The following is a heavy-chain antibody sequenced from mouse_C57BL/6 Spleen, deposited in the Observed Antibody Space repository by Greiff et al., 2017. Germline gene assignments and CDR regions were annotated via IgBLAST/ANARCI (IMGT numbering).Heavy chain of an antibody. CDR1: GYTFTSYW. CDR2: IDPSDSYT. V-gene: IGHV1-50*01. D-gene: IGHD2-4*01. J-gene: IGHJ2*01. Sequence: QVLLLQPGAELVKPGASVKLSCKASGYTFTSYWMQWVKQRPGQGLEWIGAIDPSDSYTNYNQKFKGKATLTVDTYSSTAYMPLSSLTSEDSAVTYCARRDYIDYWGQGTTLTLAS. CDR3: ARRDYIDY.